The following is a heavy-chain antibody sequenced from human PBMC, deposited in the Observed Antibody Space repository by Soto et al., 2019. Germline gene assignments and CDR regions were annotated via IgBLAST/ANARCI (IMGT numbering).Heavy chain of an antibody. CDR1: GGTFSSYA. Sequence: SVKVSCKASGGTFSSYAISWGRQAPGQGLEWMGGIIPIFGTANYAQKFQGRVTITADESTSTAYMELSSLRSEDTAVYYCARYFLGATTSDAFDIWGQGTMVTVSS. J-gene: IGHJ3*02. V-gene: IGHV1-69*13. CDR3: ARYFLGATTSDAFDI. CDR2: IIPIFGTA. D-gene: IGHD3-10*01.